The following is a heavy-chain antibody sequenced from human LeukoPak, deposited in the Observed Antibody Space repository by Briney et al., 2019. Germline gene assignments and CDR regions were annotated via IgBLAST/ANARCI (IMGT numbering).Heavy chain of an antibody. J-gene: IGHJ5*02. D-gene: IGHD4-11*01. V-gene: IGHV4/OR15-8*01. Sequence: SETLSLTCAVSGASISSGNWWSWVRQPPGNGPQWIGEIYHSGSANYNPSLKRRVTISVDTSKNQFSLKLSSVTAADTAVYYCARPSARYSNYRNWFDPWGQGTLVTVSS. CDR3: ARPSARYSNYRNWFDP. CDR2: IYHSGSA. CDR1: GASISSGNW.